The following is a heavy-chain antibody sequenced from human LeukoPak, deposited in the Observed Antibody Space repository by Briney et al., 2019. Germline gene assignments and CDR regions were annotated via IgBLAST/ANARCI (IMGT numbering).Heavy chain of an antibody. V-gene: IGHV3-9*01. CDR2: ISWNSGSI. D-gene: IGHD2-2*01. CDR3: TRPESSSTLACDH. J-gene: IGHJ4*02. Sequence: PGRSLRLSCAASGFTFDDYAMHWVRHAPGKGLEWVSGISWNSGSIGYADSVKGRFTISRDNAKSSLYLQMNSLRAEDTAVYYCTRPESSSTLACDHWGQGTLVTVSS. CDR1: GFTFDDYA.